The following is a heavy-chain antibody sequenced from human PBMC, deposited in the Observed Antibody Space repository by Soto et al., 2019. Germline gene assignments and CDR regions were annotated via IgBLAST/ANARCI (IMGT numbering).Heavy chain of an antibody. V-gene: IGHV4-4*02. CDR1: GGSISSSNW. J-gene: IGHJ4*02. D-gene: IGHD5-18*01. CDR2: IYHSGST. CDR3: AGSHTAMVIGYFDY. Sequence: LRRTLSLTCAVSGGSISSSNWWSWVRQPPGKGLEWIGEIYHSGSTNYNPSLKSRVTISVDKSKNQFSLKLSSVTAADTAVYYCAGSHTAMVIGYFDYWGQGTLVTVSS.